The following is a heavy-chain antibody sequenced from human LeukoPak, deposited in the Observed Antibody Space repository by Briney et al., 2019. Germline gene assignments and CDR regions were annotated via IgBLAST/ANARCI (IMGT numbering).Heavy chain of an antibody. CDR1: GFTFDDYA. J-gene: IGHJ4*02. CDR3: VKGNGIED. CDR2: ISWNSGSI. Sequence: GGSLRLSCAASGFTFDDYAMHWVRQAPGKGLEWVSGISWNSGSIGYADSVKGRFTISRDNAKNSLYLQMNSLRAEDMALYYCVKGNGIEDWGQGTLVTVSS. D-gene: IGHD1-26*01. V-gene: IGHV3-9*03.